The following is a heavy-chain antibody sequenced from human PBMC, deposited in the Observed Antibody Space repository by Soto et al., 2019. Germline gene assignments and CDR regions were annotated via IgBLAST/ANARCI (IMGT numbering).Heavy chain of an antibody. J-gene: IGHJ6*02. V-gene: IGHV4-4*07. D-gene: IGHD2-2*01. CDR1: GVSISSYY. CDR3: AASDIVVVPASSMDV. CDR2: IYTSGSS. Sequence: PETLSITCTVSGVSISSYYWSWIRQPAGKGLEWIGRIYTSGSSNYNPSLKSRVTMSVDTSKNQLSLKLTSVTAADTAVYYCAASDIVVVPASSMDVWGQGTTVTVSS.